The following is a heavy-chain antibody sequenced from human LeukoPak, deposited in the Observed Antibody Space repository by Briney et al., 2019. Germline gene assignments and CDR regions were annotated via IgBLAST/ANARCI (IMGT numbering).Heavy chain of an antibody. J-gene: IGHJ6*03. Sequence: GGSLRPSCAASGFTFSSYWMHWVRQAPGKGLGWVSRINSDGSSTIYADSVKGRSTISRDNAKNTLYLQMNSLRAEDTAVYYCARDHRGSGSRYYYYYMDVWGKGTTVTISS. V-gene: IGHV3-74*01. CDR3: ARDHRGSGSRYYYYYMDV. D-gene: IGHD3-10*01. CDR1: GFTFSSYW. CDR2: INSDGSST.